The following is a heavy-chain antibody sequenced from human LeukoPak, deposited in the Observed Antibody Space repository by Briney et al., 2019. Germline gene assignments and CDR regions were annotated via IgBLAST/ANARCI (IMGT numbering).Heavy chain of an antibody. CDR3: ARRRDLYSGSYYPFDY. Sequence: GESLKISCKISGYTFTNYWIGWVRQMPGKGLEWMGIIYPGDSDTTYSPSFQGQVTISVDKSISTAYLQWSSLKASDTAMYYCARRRDLYSGSYYPFDYWGQGTLVTVSS. CDR2: IYPGDSDT. J-gene: IGHJ4*02. V-gene: IGHV5-51*01. CDR1: GYTFTNYW. D-gene: IGHD1-26*01.